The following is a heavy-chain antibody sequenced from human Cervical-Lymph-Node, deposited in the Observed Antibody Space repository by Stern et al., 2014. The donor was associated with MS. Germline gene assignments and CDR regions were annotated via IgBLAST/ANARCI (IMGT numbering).Heavy chain of an antibody. CDR3: ARADVRGSYALFDY. D-gene: IGHD3-16*01. V-gene: IGHV3-30*03. J-gene: IGHJ4*02. Sequence: DQLVESGGGVVQPGRSLRLSCVVSGFTFNHYSMHWVRQAPGQGLEWVAVISYDGSNKHYADAVMGRFTISRDNSKNTLSLQMNSLRAEDTAVYYCARADVRGSYALFDYWGQGTLVTVSS. CDR1: GFTFNHYS. CDR2: ISYDGSNK.